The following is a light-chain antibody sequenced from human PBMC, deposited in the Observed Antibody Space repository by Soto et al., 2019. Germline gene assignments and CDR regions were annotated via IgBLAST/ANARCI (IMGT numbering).Light chain of an antibody. CDR2: DVG. CDR1: RSDVGAYNY. CDR3: SSYTSSSTRV. V-gene: IGLV2-14*01. Sequence: QSALTQPASVSGSPGQSITISCTGTRSDVGAYNYVSWYQQHPGKAPKLIIYDVGNRPSGVSNRFSGSKSGNTASLTISGLQAEDEAYYYCSSYTSSSTRVFGTGTKVTV. J-gene: IGLJ1*01.